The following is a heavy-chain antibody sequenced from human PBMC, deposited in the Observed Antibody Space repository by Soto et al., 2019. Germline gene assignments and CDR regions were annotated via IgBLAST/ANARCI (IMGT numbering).Heavy chain of an antibody. D-gene: IGHD3-10*01. J-gene: IGHJ6*02. CDR3: ARDGNGSGSYYYYYYGMDV. Sequence: ASVKVSCKASGYGFSFGFSWVRQAPGQGLEWMGWISASDGSTNSASKFRGRVSLTTDTSTNTAYMDLLSLTSDDTAVYFCARDGNGSGSYYYYYYGMDVWGQGTTVTVSS. CDR1: GYGFSFG. CDR2: ISASDGST. V-gene: IGHV1-18*01.